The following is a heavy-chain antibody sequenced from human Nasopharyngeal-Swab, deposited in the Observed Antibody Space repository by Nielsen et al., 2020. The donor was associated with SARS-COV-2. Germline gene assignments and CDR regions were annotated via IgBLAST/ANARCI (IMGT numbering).Heavy chain of an antibody. D-gene: IGHD2-21*01. V-gene: IGHV4-59*01. Sequence: SQTLSLTCAVSGGSISSYSLSWIRLPPGKGLEWIGYIYYSGSTNYSPSLKSRVTISVDTSKNQFSLKLNSVTAADTAVYYCARTACYYYMDVWGKGTTVTVSS. CDR1: GGSISSYS. J-gene: IGHJ6*03. CDR2: IYYSGST. CDR3: ARTACYYYMDV.